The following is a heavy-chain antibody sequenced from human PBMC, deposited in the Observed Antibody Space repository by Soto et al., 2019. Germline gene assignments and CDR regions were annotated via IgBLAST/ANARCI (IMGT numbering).Heavy chain of an antibody. V-gene: IGHV4-39*01. CDR1: GYSVSSSDYY. D-gene: IGHD2-15*01. Sequence: SETLSLTCSVSGYSVSSSDYYWAWIRQPPGKGLEWIGSMFYSGLTYYNPSLKSRVTLSVDTAKNQFSVRLNSVTAADTAVYYCAPLTVSLSGPYGIHVWAQGTTVTVYS. J-gene: IGHJ6*02. CDR2: MFYSGLT. CDR3: APLTVSLSGPYGIHV.